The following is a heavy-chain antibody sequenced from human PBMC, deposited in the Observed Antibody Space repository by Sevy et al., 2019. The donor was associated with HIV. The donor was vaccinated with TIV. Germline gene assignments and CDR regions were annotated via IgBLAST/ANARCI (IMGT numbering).Heavy chain of an antibody. CDR1: GYTLTQLS. CDR3: ATTKDYYDNSAYPFDY. V-gene: IGHV1-24*01. D-gene: IGHD3-22*01. Sequence: ASVKVSCKVSGYTLTQLSMHWVRQAPGKGHEWMASFDPKDGETIYAQKFQGRVTMTEDTSTETAYMELSSLRSEDTAVYYCATTKDYYDNSAYPFDYWGQGTLVTVSS. J-gene: IGHJ4*02. CDR2: FDPKDGET.